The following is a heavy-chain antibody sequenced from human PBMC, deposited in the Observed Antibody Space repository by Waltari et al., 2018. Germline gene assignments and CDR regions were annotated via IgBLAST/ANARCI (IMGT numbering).Heavy chain of an antibody. J-gene: IGHJ6*02. CDR3: ASYDFDSRGYTYGMDV. V-gene: IGHV3-72*01. CDR2: SRAKDNRYTT. D-gene: IGHD3-22*01. Sequence: EVQLVESGGGLVQPGGSLRLSCAASRFSFSDHYIDWVRQAPVKGLEWLCRSRAKDNRYTTAFAASVKGRFTISRDDSKKSLYLQMDSLKTEDTAVYYCASYDFDSRGYTYGMDVWGQGTTVTVSS. CDR1: RFSFSDHY.